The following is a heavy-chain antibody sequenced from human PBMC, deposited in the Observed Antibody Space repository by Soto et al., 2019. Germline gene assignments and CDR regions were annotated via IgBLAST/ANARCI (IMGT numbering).Heavy chain of an antibody. CDR3: AKGGSSSWYEVYY. V-gene: IGHV3-30*18. CDR1: GFTFSSYG. CDR2: ISYDGSNK. D-gene: IGHD6-13*01. J-gene: IGHJ4*02. Sequence: QVQLVESGGGVVQPGRSLRLSCAASGFTFSSYGMHWVRQAPGKGLEWVAVISYDGSNKYYADSMKCRFTISRDNSKNTLYLQMNRLRAEDTAVYYCAKGGSSSWYEVYYWGQGTLVTVSS.